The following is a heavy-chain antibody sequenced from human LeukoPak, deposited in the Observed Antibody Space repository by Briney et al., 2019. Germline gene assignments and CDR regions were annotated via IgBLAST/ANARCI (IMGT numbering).Heavy chain of an antibody. V-gene: IGHV3-23*01. CDR2: ISGSGGST. D-gene: IGHD3-16*01. CDR1: GFTFSSYA. Sequence: PGGSLRLSRAASGFTFSSYAMSWVRQAPGKGLEWVSDISGSGGSTNYADSVKGRFTISRDNSKNTLYLQMNSLRAEDTAVYYCAKDTYYDYVWGSYFDYWGQGTLVTVSS. J-gene: IGHJ4*02. CDR3: AKDTYYDYVWGSYFDY.